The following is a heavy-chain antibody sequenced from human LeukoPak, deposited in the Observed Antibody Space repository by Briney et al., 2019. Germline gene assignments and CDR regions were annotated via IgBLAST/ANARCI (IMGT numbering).Heavy chain of an antibody. CDR1: GFTFSSYS. J-gene: IGHJ4*02. CDR2: IISSSSYI. Sequence: GGSLRLSCAASGFTFSSYSRNWVRQAPGKGLEGVSSIISSSSYIYYADSGKVRFTISRDNAKSSLYLQMSSLRAEDTAVYYCARDSTRFDYWGQGTLVTVSS. CDR3: ARDSTRFDY. D-gene: IGHD2/OR15-2a*01. V-gene: IGHV3-21*01.